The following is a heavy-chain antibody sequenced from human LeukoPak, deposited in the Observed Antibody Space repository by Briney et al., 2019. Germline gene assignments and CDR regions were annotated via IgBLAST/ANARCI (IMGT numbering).Heavy chain of an antibody. CDR3: AKIRPAVADNWFDP. Sequence: GGSLRLSCAASGFTFSSYGMHWVRQAPGKGLEWVAFIRYDGSNKYYADSVKGRFTISRDNSKNTLYLQMNSLRAEDTAVYYCAKIRPAVADNWFDPRGQGTLVTVSS. CDR2: IRYDGSNK. CDR1: GFTFSSYG. V-gene: IGHV3-30*02. J-gene: IGHJ5*02. D-gene: IGHD6-19*01.